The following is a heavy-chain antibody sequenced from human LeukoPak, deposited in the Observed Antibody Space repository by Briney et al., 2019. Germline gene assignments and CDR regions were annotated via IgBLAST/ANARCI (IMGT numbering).Heavy chain of an antibody. Sequence: GGSLRLSCAASGFTFTSYAMNWVRQAPGKGLEWVSTISGSGSSTYYVDSVKGRFTISRDNSKNTLYLQMNSLRAEDTAVYYCARGGSGWPDAFDIGGQGTMVTVSA. CDR1: GFTFTSYA. J-gene: IGHJ3*02. V-gene: IGHV3-23*01. CDR2: ISGSGSST. D-gene: IGHD6-19*01. CDR3: ARGGSGWPDAFDI.